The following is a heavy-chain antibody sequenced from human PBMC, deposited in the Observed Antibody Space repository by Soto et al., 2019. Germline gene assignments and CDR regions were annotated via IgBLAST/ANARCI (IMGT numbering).Heavy chain of an antibody. V-gene: IGHV3-53*04. Sequence: LRLSCAASGFTVSSNYMSWVRQAPGKGLEWVSVIYSGGSTYYADSVKGRFTISRHNSKNTLYLQMNSLRAEDTAVYYCARVQAGVARPFYYYYMDVWGKGTTVTVSS. CDR3: ARVQAGVARPFYYYYMDV. CDR2: IYSGGST. J-gene: IGHJ6*03. CDR1: GFTVSSNY. D-gene: IGHD6-6*01.